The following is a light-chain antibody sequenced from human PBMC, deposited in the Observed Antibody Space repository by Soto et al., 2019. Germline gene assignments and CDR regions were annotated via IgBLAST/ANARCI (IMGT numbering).Light chain of an antibody. Sequence: DIQMTQSPSTLSGSVGDRVTITCRASQTISSWLAWYQQKPGKAPKLLIYKASTLKSGVPSRFSGSGSGTEFTLTISSLQPDDFATYYCQHYNSYSEAFGQGTRLAI. CDR1: QTISSW. J-gene: IGKJ5*01. CDR3: QHYNSYSEA. V-gene: IGKV1-5*03. CDR2: KAS.